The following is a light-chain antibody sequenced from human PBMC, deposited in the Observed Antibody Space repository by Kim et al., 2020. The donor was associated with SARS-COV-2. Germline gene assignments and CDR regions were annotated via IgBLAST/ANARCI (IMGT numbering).Light chain of an antibody. J-gene: IGLJ3*02. Sequence: SYELTQPSSVSVSPGQTVRITCSGDILTKNYARWFRQKPGQAPVLLLYKDTERPSGIPDRFSGSNSGTTGTVTLTIRGVQFEDEAEYFCYSPAGDDRVFGGGTQLTVL. CDR1: ILTKNY. CDR2: KDT. CDR3: YSPAGDDRV. V-gene: IGLV3-27*01.